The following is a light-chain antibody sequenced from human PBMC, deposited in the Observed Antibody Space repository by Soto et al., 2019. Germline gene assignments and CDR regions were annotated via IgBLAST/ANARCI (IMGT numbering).Light chain of an antibody. CDR2: TDN. CDR3: AAWDDSLNGVV. J-gene: IGLJ2*01. CDR1: SSNIGSHT. V-gene: IGLV1-44*01. Sequence: QSVLTQPLSASGTPGQRVTISCSGGSSNIGSHTVNWYQHLPGTAPKLLIYTDNQRPSGVPDRFSGSKSGTSVSLAISGLQFEDEADYYCAAWDDSLNGVVFGGGTKVTVL.